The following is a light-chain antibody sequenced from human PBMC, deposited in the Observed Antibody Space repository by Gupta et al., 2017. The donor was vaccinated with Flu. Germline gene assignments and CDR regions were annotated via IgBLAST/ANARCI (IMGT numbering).Light chain of an antibody. CDR2: DAS. CDR3: QQLSNSPPRCT. V-gene: IGKV3-11*01. CDR1: QSVSSY. Sequence: EIVLTQSPATLSLSPGERATLSCRARQSVSSYLAWYQQKPGQAPRLLIYDASNRATGIPARCSGSGAGTDFTLTISSLEPEDFAVYYCQQLSNSPPRCTFGQGTKLEIK. J-gene: IGKJ2*02.